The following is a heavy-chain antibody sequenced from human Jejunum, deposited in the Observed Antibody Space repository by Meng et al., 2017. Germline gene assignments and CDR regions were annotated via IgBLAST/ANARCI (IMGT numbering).Heavy chain of an antibody. J-gene: IGHJ4*02. Sequence: QLQMPESGPGLVKPSGTLSRTWTVSGGSISSSSYYWGWIRQPPGKGLEWIGYIYYGGTTNYNPSLKSRVTISADTSKNQFSLKLSSVTAADTAVYYCARGSRGYSYGWGQGALVTVSS. V-gene: IGHV4-61*05. CDR1: GGSISSSSYY. CDR2: IYYGGTT. CDR3: ARGSRGYSYG. D-gene: IGHD5-18*01.